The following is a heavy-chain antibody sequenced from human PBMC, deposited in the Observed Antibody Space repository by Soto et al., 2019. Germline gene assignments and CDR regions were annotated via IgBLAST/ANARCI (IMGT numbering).Heavy chain of an antibody. CDR3: AHRPSYCSGGSCFSGFDY. D-gene: IGHD2-15*01. CDR2: IYWDDDK. V-gene: IGHV2-5*02. J-gene: IGHJ4*02. Sequence: QITLKESGPTLVTPTQTLTLTFTFSGFPLSTSGVVVGWIRQPPGKALERLALIYWDDDKSYSPSLKSRLTSTKDTSKNQVVLTMTNMDPVDTATYYCAHRPSYCSGGSCFSGFDYWAQGPLGNVSS. CDR1: GFPLSTSGVV.